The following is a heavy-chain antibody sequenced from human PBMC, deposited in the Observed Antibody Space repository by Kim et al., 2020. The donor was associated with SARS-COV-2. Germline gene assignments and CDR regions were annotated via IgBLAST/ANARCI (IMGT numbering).Heavy chain of an antibody. CDR3: AKPRGDYKDPDY. J-gene: IGHJ4*02. D-gene: IGHD4-17*01. V-gene: IGHV3-30*18. CDR1: GFTFTNYG. CDR2: ISYDGTNK. Sequence: GGSLRLSCVASGFTFTNYGMRWVRQAPGQGLDWVAFISYDGTNKYYADSVKGRFSISRDNSKNTLYLQMNSLRGEDTAVYYCAKPRGDYKDPDYWGQGTLVTVSS.